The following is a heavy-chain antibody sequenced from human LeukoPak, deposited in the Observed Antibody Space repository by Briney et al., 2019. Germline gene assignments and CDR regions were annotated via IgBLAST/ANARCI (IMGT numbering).Heavy chain of an antibody. D-gene: IGHD3-22*01. J-gene: IGHJ3*02. Sequence: ASVKVSCKASGYTFTSYYMHWVRQAPGQGLEWMGIINPSGGSTSYAQKFQGRVTMTRDTSTSTVYMELSSLRSEDTAVYYCAGDLPTPPIVVAAYDAFDIWGQGTMVTVSS. CDR3: AGDLPTPPIVVAAYDAFDI. V-gene: IGHV1-46*01. CDR2: INPSGGST. CDR1: GYTFTSYY.